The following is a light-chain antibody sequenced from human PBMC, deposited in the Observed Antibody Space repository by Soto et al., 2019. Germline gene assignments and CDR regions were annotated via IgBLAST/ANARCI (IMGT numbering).Light chain of an antibody. CDR3: QNHDGVPH. V-gene: IGKV1-33*01. CDR1: QDITNQ. J-gene: IGKJ3*01. Sequence: DIQVTQSPSSLSASVGDRVTITCQASQDITNQLNWYQHKPGKAPKLLICDSSDLETGVPSRFSVSGSGTYFTLTINSLQPEDFATYYCQNHDGVPHFGPGNRIDIK. CDR2: DSS.